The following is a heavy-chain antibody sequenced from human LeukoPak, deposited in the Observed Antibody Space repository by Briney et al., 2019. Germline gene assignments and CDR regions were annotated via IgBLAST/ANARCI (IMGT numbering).Heavy chain of an antibody. Sequence: GGSLRLSCAASGFTFNVYWMTWVRQAPGKGLESVAYINKDGSDKYYVDSVKGRFTVSRDNAKSSLYLQMNSLRAEDTAVYYCARDAGYGGNSDYWGQGTLVTVSS. J-gene: IGHJ4*02. CDR2: INKDGSDK. CDR1: GFTFNVYW. V-gene: IGHV3-7*01. CDR3: ARDAGYGGNSDY. D-gene: IGHD4-23*01.